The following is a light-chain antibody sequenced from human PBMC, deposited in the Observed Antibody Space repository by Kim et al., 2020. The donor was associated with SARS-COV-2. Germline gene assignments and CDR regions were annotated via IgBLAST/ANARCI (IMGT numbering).Light chain of an antibody. CDR1: KLGNTY. CDR2: QDT. V-gene: IGLV3-1*01. Sequence: SYELTQPPSVSVSPGQTASITCSGDKLGNTYACWYQQKPGQSPLLIIYQDTKRPSGIPERFSGSNSGNTATLTISGTQAMDEADYYCQAWDNSNVVFGGGTQLTVL. CDR3: QAWDNSNVV. J-gene: IGLJ2*01.